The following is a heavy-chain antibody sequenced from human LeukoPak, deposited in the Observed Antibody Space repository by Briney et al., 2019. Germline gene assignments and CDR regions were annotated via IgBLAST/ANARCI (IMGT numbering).Heavy chain of an antibody. CDR3: ARDSGSSPGDY. J-gene: IGHJ4*02. CDR1: GYTFSNYG. CDR2: ISTYNGDT. Sequence: ASVKVSCNASGYTFSNYGITWVRQAPGQGLEWMGWISTYNGDTNYAQKIQGRVTMTTDTSTSTTYMDLRSLRPDDTAVYYCARDSGSSPGDYWGQGTLVTVSS. D-gene: IGHD1-26*01. V-gene: IGHV1-18*01.